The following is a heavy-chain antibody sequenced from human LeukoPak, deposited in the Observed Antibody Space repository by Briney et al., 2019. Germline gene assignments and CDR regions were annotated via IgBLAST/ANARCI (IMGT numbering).Heavy chain of an antibody. CDR1: GFTFDDYG. CDR2: INWNGGST. D-gene: IGHD6-19*01. J-gene: IGHJ4*02. Sequence: GGSLRLSCAASGFTFDDYGMSWVRQAPGKGLEWVSGINWNGGSTGYADSVKGRFTISRDNAKNSLYLQMNSLRAEDTAVYYCARGRGQWLVLGGFDYWGQGTLVTVSS. V-gene: IGHV3-20*04. CDR3: ARGRGQWLVLGGFDY.